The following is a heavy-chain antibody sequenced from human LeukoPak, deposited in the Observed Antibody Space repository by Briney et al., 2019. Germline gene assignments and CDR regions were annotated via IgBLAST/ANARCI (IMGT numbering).Heavy chain of an antibody. CDR3: AKSGGYGLIDY. CDR2: IYISGST. V-gene: IGHV4-61*02. J-gene: IGHJ4*02. CDR1: GGSISSSSYY. Sequence: SETLSLTCTVSGGSISSSSYYWSWIRQPAGKGLEWIGRIYISGSTKYIPSLKSRVTISVDTSKNQFSLNLSSVTAADTAMYYCAKSGGYGLIDYWGQGTLVTVSS. D-gene: IGHD1-26*01.